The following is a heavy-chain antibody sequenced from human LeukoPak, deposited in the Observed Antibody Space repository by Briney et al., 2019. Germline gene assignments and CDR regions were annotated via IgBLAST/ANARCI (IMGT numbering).Heavy chain of an antibody. Sequence: PSETLSLTCTVSGGSISSHYWSWIRQPPGKGLEWIGYIYYSGSTNYNPSLKSRVTISEDTSKNQFSLRLSSVTAADTAVYYCARDTSNWFDPWGQGTLVTVSS. CDR2: IYYSGST. J-gene: IGHJ5*02. CDR3: ARDTSNWFDP. V-gene: IGHV4-59*11. CDR1: GGSISSHY.